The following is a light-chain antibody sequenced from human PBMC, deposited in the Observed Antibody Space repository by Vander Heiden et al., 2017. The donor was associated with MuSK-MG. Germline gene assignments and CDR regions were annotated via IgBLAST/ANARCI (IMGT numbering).Light chain of an antibody. CDR2: GAS. Sequence: EIVMPQSPATLSVSQGERATLPCRASQSVSSNLAWYQQNPGQAPRLLIYGASTRATGIPARFSGSGSGTEFTLTISSLQSEDFAVYDCQQYNNWPPYTFGQGTKLEIK. J-gene: IGKJ2*01. CDR1: QSVSSN. V-gene: IGKV3-15*01. CDR3: QQYNNWPPYT.